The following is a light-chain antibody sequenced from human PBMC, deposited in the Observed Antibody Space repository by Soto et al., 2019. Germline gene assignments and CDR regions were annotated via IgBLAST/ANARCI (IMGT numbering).Light chain of an antibody. CDR1: SSDVGGYNF. CDR3: SSYASTNTLV. V-gene: IGLV2-14*03. Sequence: QSALTQPASVSGSPGQSITISCTGTSSDVGGYNFVSWYQQHPGKAPQLMIHEVSNRPSGVSNRFSGSKSDNTASLTISGLQAGDEADYYCSSYASTNTLVFGTGTKLTVL. CDR2: EVS. J-gene: IGLJ1*01.